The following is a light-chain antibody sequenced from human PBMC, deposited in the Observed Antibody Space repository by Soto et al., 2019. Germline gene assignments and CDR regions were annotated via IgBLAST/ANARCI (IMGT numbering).Light chain of an antibody. CDR2: AAS. V-gene: IGKV1-39*01. Sequence: DIQMTQSPSSLSASVGDRVTLTCRASRSIGNYLNWYRQKPGKAPELLIYAASILQSEVPSRFRGSGSGTDFSLTISSLQPEDFASYYCQKYNSAPPTFGQGTRLEIK. CDR1: RSIGNY. J-gene: IGKJ5*01. CDR3: QKYNSAPPT.